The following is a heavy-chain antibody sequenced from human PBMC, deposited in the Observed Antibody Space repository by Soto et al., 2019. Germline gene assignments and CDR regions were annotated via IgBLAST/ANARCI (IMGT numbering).Heavy chain of an antibody. D-gene: IGHD3-3*01. CDR3: ARESFWSGDFDY. CDR1: GGSISSYY. CDR2: IYYSGST. Sequence: PSETLSLTCTVSGGSISSYYWSWIRQPPGKGLELIGYIYYSGSTNYNPSLKSRVTISVDTSKDQFSLKLSSVTAADTAVYYCARESFWSGDFDYWGQGTLVTVSS. J-gene: IGHJ4*02. V-gene: IGHV4-59*01.